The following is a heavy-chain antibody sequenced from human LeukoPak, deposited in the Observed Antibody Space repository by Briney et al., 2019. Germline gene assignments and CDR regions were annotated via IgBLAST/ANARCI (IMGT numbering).Heavy chain of an antibody. J-gene: IGHJ4*02. CDR3: ARGTWSAGMNMRGYYFDY. Sequence: GGSLRLSCAASGFTVSSNYMSWVRQAPGKGLEWVSVIYSGGSTYYADSVKGRFTISRDNSKNTLYLQMNSLRAEDTAVYYCARGTWSAGMNMRGYYFDYWGQGALVTVSS. CDR2: IYSGGST. CDR1: GFTVSSNY. D-gene: IGHD6-19*01. V-gene: IGHV3-53*01.